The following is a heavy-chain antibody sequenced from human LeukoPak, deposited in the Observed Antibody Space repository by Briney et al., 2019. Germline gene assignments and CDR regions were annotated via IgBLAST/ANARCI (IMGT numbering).Heavy chain of an antibody. Sequence: PGRSLRLSCAASGFTFSSYAMHWVRQAPGKGLEWVAVISYDGSNKYYADSVKGRFTISRDNSKNTLYLQMNSLRAEDTAVYYCARDRYDSSGYYESHFDYWGQGTLVTVSS. V-gene: IGHV3-30-3*01. CDR1: GFTFSSYA. D-gene: IGHD3-22*01. J-gene: IGHJ4*02. CDR2: ISYDGSNK. CDR3: ARDRYDSSGYYESHFDY.